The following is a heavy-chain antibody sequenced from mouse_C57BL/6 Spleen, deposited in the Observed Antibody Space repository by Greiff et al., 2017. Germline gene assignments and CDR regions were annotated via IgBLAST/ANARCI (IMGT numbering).Heavy chain of an antibody. V-gene: IGHV5-16*01. D-gene: IGHD1-1*01. J-gene: IGHJ1*03. CDR1: GFTFSDYY. CDR2: INYDGSST. CDR3: ARGDYDWYFDV. Sequence: EVKLVESEGGLVQPGSSMKLSCTASGFTFSDYYMAWVRQVPEKGLEWVANINYDGSSTYYLDSLKSRFIISRDNAKIILYLQMSSLKSEDTATYYCARGDYDWYFDVWGTGTTVTVSS.